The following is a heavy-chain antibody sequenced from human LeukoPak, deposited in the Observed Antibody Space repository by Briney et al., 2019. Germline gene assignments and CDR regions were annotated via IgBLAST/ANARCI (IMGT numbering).Heavy chain of an antibody. CDR1: GYTFTSYG. V-gene: IGHV1-18*01. D-gene: IGHD3-22*01. CDR2: ISAYNGNT. CDR3: ARDVDYYDSSGYYYVVSDYYYYGMDV. J-gene: IGHJ6*02. Sequence: ASVKVSYKASGYTFTSYGISWVRQAPGQGLEWMGWISAYNGNTNYAQKLQGRVTMTTDTSTSTAYMELRSLRSDDTAVYYCARDVDYYDSSGYYYVVSDYYYYGMDVWGQGTTVTVSS.